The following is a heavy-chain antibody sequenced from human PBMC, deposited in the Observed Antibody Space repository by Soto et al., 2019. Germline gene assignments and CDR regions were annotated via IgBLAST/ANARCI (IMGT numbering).Heavy chain of an antibody. CDR2: INAGNGNT. Sequence: ASVKVSCKASGYTFTSYAMHWVRQAPGQRLEWMGWINAGNGNTKYSQKFQGGVTITRDTSASTAYMELSSLRSEDTAVYYCARNEGVVVAATPGLANYNMDVWGKGTTVTVSS. J-gene: IGHJ6*03. CDR1: GYTFTSYA. D-gene: IGHD2-15*01. CDR3: ARNEGVVVAATPGLANYNMDV. V-gene: IGHV1-3*01.